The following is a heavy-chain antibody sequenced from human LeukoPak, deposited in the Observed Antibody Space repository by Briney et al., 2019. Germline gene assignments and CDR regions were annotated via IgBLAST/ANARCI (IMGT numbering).Heavy chain of an antibody. V-gene: IGHV3-23*01. J-gene: IGHJ4*02. CDR2: ISGSGGST. D-gene: IGHD3-3*01. CDR3: AKDRFHVLRFLEWFHVFDY. Sequence: TGGSLRLSCAASGFTFSSYAMSWVRQAPGKGLEWVSAISGSGGSTYYADSVKGRFTISRDNSKNTLYLQMNSLRAEDTAVYYCAKDRFHVLRFLEWFHVFDYWGQGTLVTVSS. CDR1: GFTFSSYA.